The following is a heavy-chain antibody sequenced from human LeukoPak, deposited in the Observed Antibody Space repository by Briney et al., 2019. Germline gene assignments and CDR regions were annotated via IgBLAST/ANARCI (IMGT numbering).Heavy chain of an antibody. J-gene: IGHJ5*02. Sequence: SETLSLTCTVSGGSISSYYWSGIRQPAGKGLEWIGRIYTSGSTNYNPSLKSRVTMSVDTSKNQFSLKLSSVTAADTAVYYCAKSTECQHLLCPFDPWGQGTLVTVSS. CDR2: IYTSGST. CDR1: GGSISSYY. D-gene: IGHD2-2*01. V-gene: IGHV4-4*07. CDR3: AKSTECQHLLCPFDP.